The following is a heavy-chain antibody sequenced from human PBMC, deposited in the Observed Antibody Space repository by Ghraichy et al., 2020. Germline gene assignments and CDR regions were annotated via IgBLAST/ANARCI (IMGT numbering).Heavy chain of an antibody. CDR3: ARGHSSTSFSMDV. CDR2: INPNSGGT. CDR1: GYTFTGYY. D-gene: IGHD2-2*01. J-gene: IGHJ6*02. Sequence: ASVKVSCKASGYTFTGYYMHWVRQAPGQGLEWMGWINPNSGGTNYAQKFQGWVTMTRDTSISTAYMELSRLRSDDTAVYYCARGHSSTSFSMDVWGQGTTVTVSS. V-gene: IGHV1-2*04.